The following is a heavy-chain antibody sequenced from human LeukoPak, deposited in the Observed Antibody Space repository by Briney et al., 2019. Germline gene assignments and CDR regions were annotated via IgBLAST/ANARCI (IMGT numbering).Heavy chain of an antibody. J-gene: IGHJ3*02. CDR2: ISAYNGNT. CDR3: ARARTRYCTNGVCHLDAFDI. D-gene: IGHD2-8*01. Sequence: ASVKVSCKASGYTFTGYYMHWVRQAPGQGLEWMGWISAYNGNTNYAQKLQARVTMTTDTSTSTAYMELRSLTSDDTAVYYCARARTRYCTNGVCHLDAFDIWGQGTMVTVSS. V-gene: IGHV1-18*04. CDR1: GYTFTGYY.